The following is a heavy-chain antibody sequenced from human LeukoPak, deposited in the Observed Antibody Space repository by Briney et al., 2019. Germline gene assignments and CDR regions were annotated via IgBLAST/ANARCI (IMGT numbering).Heavy chain of an antibody. D-gene: IGHD6-6*01. V-gene: IGHV4-59*12. Sequence: SETLSLTCTVSGGSMSSYYWSWIRQPPGEGLEWIGYIYYSGSTNYNPSLKSRVTISVDTSKNQFSLKLSSVTAADTAVYYCARGQENYSSSSRYYYYMDVWGKGTTVTVSS. CDR2: IYYSGST. J-gene: IGHJ6*03. CDR3: ARGQENYSSSSRYYYYMDV. CDR1: GGSMSSYY.